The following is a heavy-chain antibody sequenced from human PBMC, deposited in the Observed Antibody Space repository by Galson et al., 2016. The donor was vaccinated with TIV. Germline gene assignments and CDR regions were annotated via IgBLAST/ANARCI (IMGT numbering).Heavy chain of an antibody. V-gene: IGHV3-11*03. CDR1: GFSLSDYY. Sequence: SLRLSCAASGFSLSDYYMTWIRQAPGKGLEWVAYISFTSDYRHYADSVKGRFTISRDNAKDSLYLQMDSLRVEDTAVYYCARARGGEDAWSQDVWGQGTTVTVSS. CDR2: ISFTSDYR. J-gene: IGHJ6*02. CDR3: ARARGGEDAWSQDV. D-gene: IGHD2-21*01.